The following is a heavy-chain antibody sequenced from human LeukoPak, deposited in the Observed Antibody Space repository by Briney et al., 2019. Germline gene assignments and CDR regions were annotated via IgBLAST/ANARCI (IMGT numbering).Heavy chain of an antibody. CDR1: GYTFTSHG. CDR3: ARARGIVGATTSFDY. J-gene: IGHJ4*02. V-gene: IGHV1-18*01. CDR2: ISAYNGNT. D-gene: IGHD1-26*01. Sequence: ASVKVSCKASGYTFTSHGISWVRQAPGQGLEWMGWISAYNGNTNYAQKLQGRVTMTTDTSTSTAYMELRSLRSDDTAVYYCARARGIVGATTSFDYWGQGTLVTVSS.